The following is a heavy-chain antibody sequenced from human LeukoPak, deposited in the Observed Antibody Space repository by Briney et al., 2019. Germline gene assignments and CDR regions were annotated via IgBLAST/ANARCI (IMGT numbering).Heavy chain of an antibody. CDR2: ISYDGSNK. D-gene: IGHD6-19*01. CDR1: GFTFSSYG. V-gene: IGHV3-30*18. Sequence: GRSLRLSCAASGFTFSSYGMHWVRQAPGKGLEWVAVISYDGSNKYYADSVKGRSTISRDNSKDTLYLQMNSLRAEDTAVYYCAKDRLAVALGPHFDYWGQGTLVTVSS. CDR3: AKDRLAVALGPHFDY. J-gene: IGHJ4*02.